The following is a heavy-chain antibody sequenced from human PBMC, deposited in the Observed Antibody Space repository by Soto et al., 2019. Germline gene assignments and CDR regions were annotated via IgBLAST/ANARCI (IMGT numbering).Heavy chain of an antibody. CDR2: ISYDGSNK. V-gene: IGHV3-30*03. CDR3: ARMDFTYYYDSRGYSNALDY. Sequence: PGGSLRLSCAASGFTFSSYGMHWVRQAPGKGLEWVAVISYDGSNKYYADSVKGRFTISRDNSKNTLYLQMNSLRAEDTAVYYCARMDFTYYYDSRGYSNALDYWGQGIQVTVSS. J-gene: IGHJ4*02. CDR1: GFTFSSYG. D-gene: IGHD3-22*01.